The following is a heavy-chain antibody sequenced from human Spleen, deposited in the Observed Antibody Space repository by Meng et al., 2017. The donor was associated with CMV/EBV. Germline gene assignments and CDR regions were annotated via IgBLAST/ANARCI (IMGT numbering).Heavy chain of an antibody. CDR3: ARGGFAPRTQAPTKPYYYYSGVDV. CDR2: IYYTGSS. V-gene: IGHV4-30-4*01. J-gene: IGHJ6*02. D-gene: IGHD3-10*01. Sequence: SETLSLTCTVSGVSISSGEYYWSWIRQSPGRGLEWIGDIYYTGSSFYNPSLKSRVSISLDTSKNRFSLRLTSLTAADTAVLYCARGGFAPRTQAPTKPYYYYSGVDVWGQGTAVTVSS. CDR1: GVSISSGEYY.